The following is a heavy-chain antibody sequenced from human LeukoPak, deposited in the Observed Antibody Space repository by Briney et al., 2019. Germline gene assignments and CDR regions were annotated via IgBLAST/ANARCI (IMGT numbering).Heavy chain of an antibody. CDR2: IKEDGSEK. V-gene: IGHV3-7*01. Sequence: SGGSLRLSCAASGFTFTGYWMTWVRQAPGKGLEWVANIKEDGSEKHYVDSVKGRFTISRDDAKNSLYLQMNSLRAEDTAIYYCARLRYFPYWGQGTLVTVSS. D-gene: IGHD3-9*01. CDR3: ARLRYFPY. J-gene: IGHJ4*02. CDR1: GFTFTGYW.